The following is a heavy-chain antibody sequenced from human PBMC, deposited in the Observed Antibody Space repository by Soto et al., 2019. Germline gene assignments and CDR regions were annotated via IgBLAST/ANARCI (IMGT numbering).Heavy chain of an antibody. CDR2: ISYDGSNK. V-gene: IGHV3-30*18. CDR3: AKVREPMVPGGDYYYGMDV. Sequence: GGSLRLSCAASGFTFSSYGMHWVRQAPGKGLEWVAVISYDGSNKYYADSVKGRFTISRDNSKNTLYLQMNSLRAEDTAVYYCAKVREPMVPGGDYYYGMDVWGQGTTVTVSS. D-gene: IGHD3-10*01. CDR1: GFTFSSYG. J-gene: IGHJ6*02.